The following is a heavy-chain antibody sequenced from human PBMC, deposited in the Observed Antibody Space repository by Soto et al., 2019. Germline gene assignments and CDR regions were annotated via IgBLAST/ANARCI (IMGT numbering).Heavy chain of an antibody. J-gene: IGHJ4*02. V-gene: IGHV3-11*01. CDR2: ISSSGSTI. CDR3: AREYYDILTGLGGIDY. CDR1: GFTFSDYY. D-gene: IGHD3-9*01. Sequence: GSLRLSCAASGFTFSDYYMSWIRQAPGKGLEWVSYISSSGSTIYYADSVKGRFTISRDNAKNSLYLQMNSLRAEDTAVYYCAREYYDILTGLGGIDYWGQGTLVTVSS.